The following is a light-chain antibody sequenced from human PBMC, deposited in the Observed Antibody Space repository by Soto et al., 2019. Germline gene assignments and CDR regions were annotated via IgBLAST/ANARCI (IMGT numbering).Light chain of an antibody. Sequence: EIVLTQSPGTLSLSPGERATLSCRASQSFSSSYLAWYQQKPGQAPRLLIYGASSRATGIPDRFSGSGSGTDFPLTISSLEPEDVAVYYCQHYGSALFTFGPGTKVDVK. CDR3: QHYGSALFT. CDR1: QSFSSSY. J-gene: IGKJ3*01. V-gene: IGKV3-20*01. CDR2: GAS.